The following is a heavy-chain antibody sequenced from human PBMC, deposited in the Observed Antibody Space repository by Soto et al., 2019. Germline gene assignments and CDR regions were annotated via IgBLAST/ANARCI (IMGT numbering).Heavy chain of an antibody. CDR1: GFTFSDSY. CDR3: AKRHGYNYFDL. D-gene: IGHD5-12*01. Sequence: WGSLRLSCVASGFTFSDSYMSWVRQAPGNGLEWVSYISGSGGYTEYTDSVRGRFTISRDNAKNSVYLEMNSLRVEDTGLYYCAKRHGYNYFDLWGQGALVTVSS. J-gene: IGHJ4*02. CDR2: ISGSGGYT. V-gene: IGHV3-11*06.